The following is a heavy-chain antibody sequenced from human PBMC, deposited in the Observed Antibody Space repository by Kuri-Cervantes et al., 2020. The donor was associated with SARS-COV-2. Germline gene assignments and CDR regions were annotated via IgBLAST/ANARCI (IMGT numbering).Heavy chain of an antibody. CDR3: ARDRITIFGVVIPYYYYDMDV. CDR2: IIPIFGTA. Sequence: ASVKVSCKASGYAFTSRGISWVRQAPGQGLEWMGGIIPIFGTANYAQKLQGRVTMTTDTSTSTAYMELRSLRSDDTAVYYCARDRITIFGVVIPYYYYDMDVWGQGTTVTVSS. D-gene: IGHD3-3*01. J-gene: IGHJ6*02. CDR1: GYAFTSRG. V-gene: IGHV1-18*01.